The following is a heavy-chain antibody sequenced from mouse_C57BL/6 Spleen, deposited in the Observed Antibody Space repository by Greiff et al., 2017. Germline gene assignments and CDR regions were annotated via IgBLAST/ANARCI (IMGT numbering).Heavy chain of an antibody. CDR3: TRRDDGYYVPYAMDY. Sequence: EVKLEESGGGLVQPGGSMKLSCAASGFTFSDAWMDWVRQSPEKGLEWVAEIRNKANNHATYYAESVKGRFTISRDDSKSSVYLQMNSLRAEDTGIYYCTRRDDGYYVPYAMDYWGQGTSVTVSS. V-gene: IGHV6-6*01. D-gene: IGHD2-3*01. CDR1: GFTFSDAW. CDR2: IRNKANNHAT. J-gene: IGHJ4*01.